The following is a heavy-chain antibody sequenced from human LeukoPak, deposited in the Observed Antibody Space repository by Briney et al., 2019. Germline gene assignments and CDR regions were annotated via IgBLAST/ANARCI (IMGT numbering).Heavy chain of an antibody. D-gene: IGHD2/OR15-2a*01. CDR2: INHSGST. Sequence: SETLSLTCAVYGGSFSGYYWSWIRQPPGKGLEWIGEINHSGSTNYNPSLKSRVTISVDTSKNQFSLKLSSVTAADTAVYYCARHGVSMGHWFDPWGQGTLVTVSS. J-gene: IGHJ5*02. CDR1: GGSFSGYY. V-gene: IGHV4-34*01. CDR3: ARHGVSMGHWFDP.